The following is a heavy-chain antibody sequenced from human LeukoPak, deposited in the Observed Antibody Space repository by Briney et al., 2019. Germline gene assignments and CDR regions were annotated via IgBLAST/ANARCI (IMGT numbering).Heavy chain of an antibody. J-gene: IGHJ5*02. Sequence: ASVKVSCKASGYTFISYAMHWVRQAPGQRLEWMGWINAGNGNTKYSQKFQGRVTITADESTSTAYMELSSLRSEDTAVYYCARGSYYYGSGSYSWFDPWGQGTLVTVSS. V-gene: IGHV1-3*01. CDR1: GYTFISYA. D-gene: IGHD3-10*01. CDR3: ARGSYYYGSGSYSWFDP. CDR2: INAGNGNT.